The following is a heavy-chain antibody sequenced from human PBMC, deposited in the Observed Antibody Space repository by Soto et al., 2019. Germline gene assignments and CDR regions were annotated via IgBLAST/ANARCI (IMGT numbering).Heavy chain of an antibody. Sequence: EVQLVESGGGLVKPGGSLRLSCAASGFTFSSYSMNWVRQAPGKGLEWVSSISTSSSYIHYADSVKGRFTISRDNAKNYMYLQMNSLRAEDTAVYYCARGGSGRYEDVDYWGQGTLVTVSS. V-gene: IGHV3-21*01. CDR1: GFTFSSYS. J-gene: IGHJ4*02. CDR2: ISTSSSYI. D-gene: IGHD6-19*01. CDR3: ARGGSGRYEDVDY.